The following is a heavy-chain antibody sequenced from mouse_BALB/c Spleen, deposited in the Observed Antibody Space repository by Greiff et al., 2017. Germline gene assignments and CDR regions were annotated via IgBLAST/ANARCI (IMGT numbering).Heavy chain of an antibody. V-gene: IGHV1-14*01. D-gene: IGHD1-1*01. CDR1: GYTFTSYV. CDR3: AHYYGSSYFAY. CDR2: INPYNDGT. Sequence: EVQLQESGPELVKPGASVKMSCKASGYTFTSYVMHWVKQKPGQGLEWIGYINPYNDGTKYNEKFKGKATLTSDKSSSTAYMELSSLTSEDSAVYYCAHYYGSSYFAYWGQGTLVTVSA. J-gene: IGHJ3*01.